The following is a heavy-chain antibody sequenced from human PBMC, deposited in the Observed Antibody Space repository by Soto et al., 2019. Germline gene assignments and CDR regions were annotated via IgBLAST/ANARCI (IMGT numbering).Heavy chain of an antibody. CDR2: ISGSGGST. D-gene: IGHD3-10*01. CDR3: AKSSRFGEFFDY. J-gene: IGHJ4*02. Sequence: PGGSLILSCAASGFTFSSYAMSWVRQAPGKGLEWVSAISGSGGSTYYADSVKGRFTISRDNSKNTLYLQMNSLRAEDTAVYYCAKSSRFGEFFDYWGQGTLVTVSS. CDR1: GFTFSSYA. V-gene: IGHV3-23*01.